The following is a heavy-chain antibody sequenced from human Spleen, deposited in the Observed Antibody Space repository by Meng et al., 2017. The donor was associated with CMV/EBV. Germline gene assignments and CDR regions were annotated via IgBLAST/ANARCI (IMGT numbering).Heavy chain of an antibody. CDR3: AKEEVYCSRMRCLSYNYYGMDA. CDR2: MRSEGDNN. CDR1: GLGFSSNG. V-gene: IGHV3-30*02. D-gene: IGHD2-15*01. J-gene: IGHJ6*02. Sequence: GGSLRLSCAASGLGFSSNGMPWVRQAPGKGLEWVAFMRSEGDNNHYADSVKGRCTTSRDSSKNTLYLQMDSLRPEDTAVYYCAKEEVYCSRMRCLSYNYYGMDAWGQGTTVTVSS.